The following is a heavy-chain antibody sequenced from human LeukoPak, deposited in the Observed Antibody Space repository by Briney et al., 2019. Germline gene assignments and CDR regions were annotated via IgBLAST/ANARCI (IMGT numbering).Heavy chain of an antibody. CDR2: INPHKGGT. CDR1: GYNFPGYY. V-gene: IGHV1-2*02. CDR3: ARDYYDSSGRGAFDI. Sequence: ASVKVSCKASGYNFPGYYIHWVRQAPGQGLEWMGWINPHKGGTNYTQKFQGRVTMTRDTSITTVHMELSRLRSDDTAVYYCARDYYDSSGRGAFDIWGQGTMVTVSS. J-gene: IGHJ3*02. D-gene: IGHD3-22*01.